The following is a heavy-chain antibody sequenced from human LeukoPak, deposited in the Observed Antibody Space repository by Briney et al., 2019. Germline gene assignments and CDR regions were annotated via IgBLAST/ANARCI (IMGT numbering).Heavy chain of an antibody. Sequence: PSETLSLTCTVSGGSISSYYWSWIRQPPGKGLEWIGYIYYSGSTNYNPSLKSRVTISVDTSKNQFSLKLSSVTAADTAVYYCARDKFDYYDSSGYYRGFDYWGQGTLVTVSS. J-gene: IGHJ4*02. V-gene: IGHV4-59*01. D-gene: IGHD3-22*01. CDR2: IYYSGST. CDR3: ARDKFDYYDSSGYYRGFDY. CDR1: GGSISSYY.